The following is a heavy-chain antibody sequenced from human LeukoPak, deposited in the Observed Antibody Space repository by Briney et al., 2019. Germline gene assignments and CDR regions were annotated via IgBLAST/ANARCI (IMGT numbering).Heavy chain of an antibody. D-gene: IGHD1-14*01. CDR3: ARDSGPGGYYYYYMDV. J-gene: IGHJ6*03. CDR1: GFTFSTYG. Sequence: GGSLRLSCAASGFTFSTYGMNWVRQAPGKGLGWVSGISPSGDITYYADSVMGRFSISRDNPKSTVSLQMSSLRAEDTAVYYCARDSGPGGYYYYYMDVWGKGTTVTVSS. CDR2: ISPSGDIT. V-gene: IGHV3-23*01.